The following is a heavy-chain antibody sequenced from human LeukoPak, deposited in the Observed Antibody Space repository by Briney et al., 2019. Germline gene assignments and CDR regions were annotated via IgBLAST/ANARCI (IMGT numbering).Heavy chain of an antibody. V-gene: IGHV1-69*06. Sequence: GASVKVSCKASGGTFSSYAISWVRQAPGQGLEWMGGIIPIFGTANYAQKFQGRVTITADKSTSTAYMELSSLRSEDTAVYYCAGSSRRHAFDIWGQGTMVTVSS. J-gene: IGHJ3*02. CDR3: AGSSRRHAFDI. CDR1: GGTFSSYA. CDR2: IIPIFGTA. D-gene: IGHD6-13*01.